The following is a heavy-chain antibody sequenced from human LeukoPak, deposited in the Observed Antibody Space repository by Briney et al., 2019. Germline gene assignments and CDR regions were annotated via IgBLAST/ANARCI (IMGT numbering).Heavy chain of an antibody. CDR3: ARGRSLYSAFDY. CDR2: ISSSGSTI. V-gene: IGHV3-11*01. CDR1: GFTFSSYA. J-gene: IGHJ4*02. D-gene: IGHD5-12*01. Sequence: GGSLRLSCAASGFTFSSYAMSWIRQAPGKGLEWVSYISSSGSTIYYADSVKGRFTISRDNAKNSLYLQMNSLRAEDTAVYYCARGRSLYSAFDYWGQGTLVTVSS.